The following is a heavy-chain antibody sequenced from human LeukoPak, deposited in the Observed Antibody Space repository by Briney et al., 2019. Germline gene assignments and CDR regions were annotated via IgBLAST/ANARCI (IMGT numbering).Heavy chain of an antibody. CDR3: ARSYGDYVGAFDT. D-gene: IGHD4-17*01. V-gene: IGHV4-38-2*02. J-gene: IGHJ3*02. Sequence: PSETLSLTCTVSGYSISSGYYWGWIRQPPGKGLEWIGSIYHSGSTYYNPSLKSRVTISVDTSKNQFSLKLSSVTAADTAVYYCARSYGDYVGAFDTWGQGTMVTVSS. CDR1: GYSISSGYY. CDR2: IYHSGST.